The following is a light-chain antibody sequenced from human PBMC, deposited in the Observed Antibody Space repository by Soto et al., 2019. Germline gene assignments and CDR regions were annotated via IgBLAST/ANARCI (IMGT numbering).Light chain of an antibody. Sequence: EIVLTQSPGTLSLSPGERATLSCRASQSVSSKSLAWYQQKPGQAPRLLIYGASSRATGIPDRFSGSGSGTDFTLTISRLEPGDFAVYYCQQYGSTPYTFGQGTKLEI. CDR2: GAS. CDR3: QQYGSTPYT. CDR1: QSVSSKS. J-gene: IGKJ2*01. V-gene: IGKV3-20*01.